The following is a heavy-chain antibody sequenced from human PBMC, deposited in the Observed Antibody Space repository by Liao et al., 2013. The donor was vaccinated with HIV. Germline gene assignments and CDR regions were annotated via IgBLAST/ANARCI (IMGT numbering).Heavy chain of an antibody. V-gene: IGHV4-59*08. D-gene: IGHD3-22*01. CDR1: GGSIRSYY. CDR3: ARVKGLYDKDAFDI. J-gene: IGHJ3*02. Sequence: QVQLQESGPGLVKPSQTLSLTCTVSGGSIRSYYWIWIRQPPGKRLEWIGRIYHSGNSNHNPSLENRVTISVDTSKNQFSLKLSAVTAADTAVYYCARVKGLYDKDAFDIWGQGTMVTVSS. CDR2: IYHSGNS.